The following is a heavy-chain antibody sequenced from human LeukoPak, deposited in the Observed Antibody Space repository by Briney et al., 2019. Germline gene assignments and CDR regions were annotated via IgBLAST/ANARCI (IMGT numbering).Heavy chain of an antibody. CDR2: IYPGDSDT. CDR1: GYRFTNYW. Sequence: GESLKISCKGSGYRFTNYWIGWGRQMPGKGLERMGIIYPGDSDTSYIPSFQGHVTISVDNSISSAYLQWSSLKASDTAMYYCARAPIRGRFDYWGQGTPVTVSS. CDR3: ARAPIRGRFDY. J-gene: IGHJ4*02. V-gene: IGHV5-51*01. D-gene: IGHD1-26*01.